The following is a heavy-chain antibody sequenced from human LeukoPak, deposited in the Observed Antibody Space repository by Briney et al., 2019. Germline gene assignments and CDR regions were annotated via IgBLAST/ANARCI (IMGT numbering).Heavy chain of an antibody. CDR2: IYSGGST. CDR1: GFTVSSNY. D-gene: IGHD3-22*01. V-gene: IGHV3-53*01. CDR3: ARDYYDSSGYYHFDY. J-gene: IGHJ4*02. Sequence: GGSLRLSCAASGFTVSSNYMSWVRQAPGKGLEWVSVIYSGGSTYYADSVKGRFTISRDNSKNTLYLQMDSLRAEDTAVYYCARDYYDSSGYYHFDYWGQGTLVTVSS.